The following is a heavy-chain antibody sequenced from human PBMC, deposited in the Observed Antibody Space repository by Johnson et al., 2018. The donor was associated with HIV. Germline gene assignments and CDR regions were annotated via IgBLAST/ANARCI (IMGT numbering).Heavy chain of an antibody. CDR3: AKDIAVPREFGPGNAFDI. Sequence: MQLVESGGGLVQPGGSLRLSCAASGFTFSSYDMHWVRQATGKGLEWVSAIGTAGDTYYPGSVKGRFTISRDNSKNTLYLQMNSLRAEDTAVYYCAKDIAVPREFGPGNAFDIWGQGTMVTVSS. D-gene: IGHD3-16*01. J-gene: IGHJ3*02. V-gene: IGHV3-13*01. CDR2: IGTAGDT. CDR1: GFTFSSYD.